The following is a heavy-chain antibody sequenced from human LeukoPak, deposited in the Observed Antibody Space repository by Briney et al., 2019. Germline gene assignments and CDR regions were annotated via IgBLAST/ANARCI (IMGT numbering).Heavy chain of an antibody. V-gene: IGHV3-74*01. Sequence: PGGSLRLSCAASGFTFSSYWMHWVRQAPGKGLVWVSRINSDGSSTSYADSVKGRFTISRDNAKNTLYLQMNSLRAEDTAVYYCARWSYDSSGYDYWGQGTLVTVSS. D-gene: IGHD3-22*01. CDR2: INSDGSST. CDR3: ARWSYDSSGYDY. J-gene: IGHJ4*02. CDR1: GFTFSSYW.